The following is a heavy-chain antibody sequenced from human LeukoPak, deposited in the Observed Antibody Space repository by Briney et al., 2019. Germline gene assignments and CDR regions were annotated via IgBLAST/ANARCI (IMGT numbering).Heavy chain of an antibody. D-gene: IGHD4-17*01. CDR3: ARGGGISDYGDYFDY. CDR1: GYTFNGYY. V-gene: IGHV1-46*02. Sequence: ASVKVSCKSSGYTFNGYYMHWVRQAPGQGLEWMGGFDPEDGETIYAQKFQGRVTMTRDMSTTTVYMELSSLRSEDTAVYYCARGGGISDYGDYFDYWGQGTLVTVSS. J-gene: IGHJ4*02. CDR2: FDPEDGET.